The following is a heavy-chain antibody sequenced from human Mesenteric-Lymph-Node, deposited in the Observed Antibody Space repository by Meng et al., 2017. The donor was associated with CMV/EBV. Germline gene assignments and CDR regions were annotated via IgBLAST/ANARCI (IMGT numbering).Heavy chain of an antibody. CDR2: IDSDGRST. D-gene: IGHD3-9*01. J-gene: IGHJ4*02. CDR1: GFTFRNYW. V-gene: IGHV3-74*03. Sequence: CAASGFTFRNYWMHWVRQVPGKGPVWVSRIDSDGRSTTYADSVKGRFTISRDNAKNTLYLQMNSLRAEDTAVYYCVRDQYFDGTFDYWGQGTLVTVSS. CDR3: VRDQYFDGTFDY.